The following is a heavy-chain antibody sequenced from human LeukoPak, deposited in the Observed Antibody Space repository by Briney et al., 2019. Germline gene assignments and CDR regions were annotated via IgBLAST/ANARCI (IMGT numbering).Heavy chain of an antibody. Sequence: PGTSLRLSCAASGFTFDDYAMNWVRQAPGKGLEWVSSISSSSSYIYYADSVKGRFTISRDNAKNSLYLQMNSLRAEDTAVYYCARDWGVDYGSGSYAFDIWGQGTMVTVSS. J-gene: IGHJ3*02. D-gene: IGHD3-10*01. V-gene: IGHV3-21*01. CDR3: ARDWGVDYGSGSYAFDI. CDR2: ISSSSSYI. CDR1: GFTFDDYA.